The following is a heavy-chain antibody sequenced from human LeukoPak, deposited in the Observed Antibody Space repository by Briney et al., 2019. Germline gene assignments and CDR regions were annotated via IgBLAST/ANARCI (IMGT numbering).Heavy chain of an antibody. D-gene: IGHD5-24*01. CDR1: GVSISSTTNH. CDR2: IYYSGTT. Sequence: PSETLSLTCTVPGVSISSTTNHWGWVRQPPGKGLEWIGAIYYSGTTSYNPSLRSRVTISVDTSRSQFSLKLTSVTAADTAVYYCARHEEEDGYNAKTVDYWGQGTLVTVSS. J-gene: IGHJ4*02. V-gene: IGHV4-39*01. CDR3: ARHEEEDGYNAKTVDY.